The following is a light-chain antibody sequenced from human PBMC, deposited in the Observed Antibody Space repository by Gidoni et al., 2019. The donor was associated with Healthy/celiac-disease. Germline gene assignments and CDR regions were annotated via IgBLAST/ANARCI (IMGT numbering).Light chain of an antibody. Sequence: DIQMTQSPSSLSASVGDRVTITCQASQDIRNYLNWYQQKPGKAPKLLIYDASNLETGVPSRFSGSGSGTDFTFTISSLQPEDIATYYCQQYDNLLLTFGGXTKVEIK. CDR1: QDIRNY. CDR3: QQYDNLLLT. J-gene: IGKJ4*01. CDR2: DAS. V-gene: IGKV1-33*01.